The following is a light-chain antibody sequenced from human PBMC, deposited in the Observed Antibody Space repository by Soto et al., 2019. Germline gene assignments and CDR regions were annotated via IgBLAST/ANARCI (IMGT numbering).Light chain of an antibody. CDR3: SSFVGSPVV. J-gene: IGLJ2*01. CDR2: EVS. V-gene: IGLV2-8*01. Sequence: QSALTQPASVSGSPGQSITISCTGTSSDIGAYNFVSWYQQHPGKAPKLMIYEVSKRPSGVPDRFSGSKSGNTASLTVSGLQAEDEADYYCSSFVGSPVVFGGGTKLTVL. CDR1: SSDIGAYNF.